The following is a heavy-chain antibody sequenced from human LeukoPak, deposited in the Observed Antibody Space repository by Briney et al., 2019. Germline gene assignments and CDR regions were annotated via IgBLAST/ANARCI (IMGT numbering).Heavy chain of an antibody. Sequence: SETLSLTCTVSGDSISSSSYYWGWIRQPPGKGLEWIGSMYYSGSIYYNPSLKSRVTISADTSKNQFSLNLTSVSAADTAIYYFVRKTSTRPGFAVVGFPGEAQHWGQGTLVTVSS. CDR1: GDSISSSSYY. J-gene: IGHJ1*01. CDR2: MYYSGSI. D-gene: IGHD6-19*01. CDR3: VRKTSTRPGFAVVGFPGEAQH. V-gene: IGHV4-39*01.